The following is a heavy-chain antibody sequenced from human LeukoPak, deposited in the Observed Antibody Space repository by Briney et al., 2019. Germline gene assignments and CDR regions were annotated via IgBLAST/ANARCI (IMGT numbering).Heavy chain of an antibody. V-gene: IGHV3-23*01. CDR3: AKYGSGQLWLLGWYFDF. Sequence: GGSLRLSCAASGYTFYNYAVTWVRQAPGKGLEGVSSISHDGGSTHYADSVKGRFTISRDNSKNTVFLQMDSLRAEDTAVYFCAKYGSGQLWLLGWYFDFWGRGTLVSVSS. D-gene: IGHD3-16*01. CDR2: ISHDGGST. J-gene: IGHJ2*01. CDR1: GYTFYNYA.